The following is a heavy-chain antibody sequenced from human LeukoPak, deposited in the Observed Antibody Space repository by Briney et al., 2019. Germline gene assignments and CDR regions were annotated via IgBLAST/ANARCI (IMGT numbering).Heavy chain of an antibody. CDR1: GASVNTRGFC. Sequence: TSETLSLTCNVSGASVNTRGFCLHWIRQPPGKGLEWLGCKYPTGGAYYNPSLKSRLAISVDWSNNQFSLTVTSVIAADTAVYYCARGVARRQQLVRDFDYWGQGTLVTVSS. CDR2: KYPTGGA. D-gene: IGHD6-13*01. V-gene: IGHV4-30-2*01. J-gene: IGHJ4*02. CDR3: ARGVARRQQLVRDFDY.